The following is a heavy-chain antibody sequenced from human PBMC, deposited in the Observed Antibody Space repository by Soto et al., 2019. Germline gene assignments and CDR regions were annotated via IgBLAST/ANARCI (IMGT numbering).Heavy chain of an antibody. CDR1: GFTFSSYG. CDR2: IWYDGSNK. Sequence: QVQLVESGGGVVQPGRSLRLSCAASGFTFSSYGMHWVRQAPGKGLEWVAVIWYDGSNKYYADSVKGRFTISRDNSKNTLYLQMNSLRAEDTAVYYCARGLIGYYDSSGYHDYWGQGTLVTVSS. CDR3: ARGLIGYYDSSGYHDY. J-gene: IGHJ4*02. D-gene: IGHD3-22*01. V-gene: IGHV3-33*01.